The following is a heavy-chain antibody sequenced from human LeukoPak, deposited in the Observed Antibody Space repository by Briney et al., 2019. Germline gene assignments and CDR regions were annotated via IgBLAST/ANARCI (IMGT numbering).Heavy chain of an antibody. Sequence: GGSLRLSCAASGFTFSDYYMSWIRQAPGKGLEWVSYISSSSSYTNYADSVKGRFTISRDNAKNSLYLQMNSLRAEDTAVYYCARDLRTMVRGGVDYWGQGTLVAVSS. V-gene: IGHV3-11*06. D-gene: IGHD3-10*01. CDR3: ARDLRTMVRGGVDY. CDR1: GFTFSDYY. CDR2: ISSSSSYT. J-gene: IGHJ4*02.